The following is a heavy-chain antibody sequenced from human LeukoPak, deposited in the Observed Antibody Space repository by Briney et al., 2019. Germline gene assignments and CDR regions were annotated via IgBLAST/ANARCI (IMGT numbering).Heavy chain of an antibody. V-gene: IGHV5-10-1*01. J-gene: IGHJ4*02. Sequence: GESLRISCKGSGYSFTTYWINWARQMPGKGLEWMGKIDPSDSYTNYSPSFQGHVTTSADKSITTAYLQWSSLKASDTAMYYCARAPLSGSSGWSWDYWGQGTLVTVSS. D-gene: IGHD6-19*01. CDR2: IDPSDSYT. CDR1: GYSFTTYW. CDR3: ARAPLSGSSGWSWDY.